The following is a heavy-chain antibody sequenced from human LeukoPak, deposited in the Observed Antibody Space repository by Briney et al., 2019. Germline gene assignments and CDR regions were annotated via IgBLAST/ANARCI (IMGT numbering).Heavy chain of an antibody. CDR2: ISSSGTTI. D-gene: IGHD2-2*01. CDR3: ARRYCSGTSCTLDY. V-gene: IGHV3-48*03. J-gene: IGHJ4*02. Sequence: PGGSLRLSCAASGFTFNSYEMNWVRQAPGKGLEWISYISSSGTTIYYADSVKGRFTISRDNAKNSLFLQMNSLRAEDTAVYYCARRYCSGTSCTLDYWGQGTLVTVSS. CDR1: GFTFNSYE.